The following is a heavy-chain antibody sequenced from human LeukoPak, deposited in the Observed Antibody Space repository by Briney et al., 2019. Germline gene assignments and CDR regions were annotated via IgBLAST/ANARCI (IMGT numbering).Heavy chain of an antibody. Sequence: SETLSLTCTVSGGSISSYYWSWIRQPPGKGLEWIGYIYYSGSTNYNPSLKSRVTISVDTSKNQFSLKLSSVTAADTAVYYCARGAYCGGDCYHTFDYWGQGTLVTVSS. J-gene: IGHJ4*02. D-gene: IGHD2-21*02. CDR2: IYYSGST. CDR3: ARGAYCGGDCYHTFDY. CDR1: GGSISSYY. V-gene: IGHV4-59*01.